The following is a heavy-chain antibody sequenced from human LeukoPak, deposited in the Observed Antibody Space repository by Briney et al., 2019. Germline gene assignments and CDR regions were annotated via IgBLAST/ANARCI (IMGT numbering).Heavy chain of an antibody. CDR2: INPSGGST. J-gene: IGHJ4*02. Sequence: GASVKVSCKASGYIFTNYYMHWVRQAPGQGLEWMGTINPSGGSTSYAQKFQGRVTMTRDTSTSTVYMELSSLRSEDTAVYYCARGTIAAAAYFDYCGQGTLVAVSS. D-gene: IGHD6-13*01. CDR3: ARGTIAAAAYFDY. CDR1: GYIFTNYY. V-gene: IGHV1-46*01.